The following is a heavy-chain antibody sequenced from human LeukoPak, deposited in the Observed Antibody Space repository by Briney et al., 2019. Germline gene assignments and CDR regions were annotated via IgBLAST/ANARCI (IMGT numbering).Heavy chain of an antibody. V-gene: IGHV1-69*05. CDR3: ARDRREYHDEQTNWFDP. D-gene: IGHD2-2*01. J-gene: IGHJ5*02. CDR1: GGTFGSYA. CDR2: IIPIFGTA. Sequence: SVKVSCKASGGTFGSYAISWVRQAPGQGLEWTGRIIPIFGTANYAQKFQGRVTITTDESTSTAYMELSSLRSEDTAVYYCARDRREYHDEQTNWFDPWGQGTLVTVSS.